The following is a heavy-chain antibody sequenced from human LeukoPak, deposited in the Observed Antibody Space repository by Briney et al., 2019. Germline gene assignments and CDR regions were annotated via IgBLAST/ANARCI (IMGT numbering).Heavy chain of an antibody. V-gene: IGHV4-61*02. CDR2: IYTSGST. CDR1: GGSISSSSYY. Sequence: PSETLSLTCTVSGGSISSSSYYWSWIRQPAGKGLEWIGRIYTSGSTNYNPSLKSRVTMSVDTSKNQFSLKLSSVTAADTAVYYCARGCSSTSCYTGYFDLWGRGTLVTVSS. D-gene: IGHD2-2*02. CDR3: ARGCSSTSCYTGYFDL. J-gene: IGHJ2*01.